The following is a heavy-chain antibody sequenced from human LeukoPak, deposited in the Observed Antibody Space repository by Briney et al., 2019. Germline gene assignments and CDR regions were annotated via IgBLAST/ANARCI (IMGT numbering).Heavy chain of an antibody. CDR2: ISAYNGNT. CDR1: GYTFTSYG. CDR3: ARERYCSGGSCYWDFDY. J-gene: IGHJ4*02. V-gene: IGHV1-18*01. Sequence: ASVKVSCKASGYTFTSYGISWVRQAPGQGLEWMGWISAYNGNTNYAQKLQGRVTMTTDTSTSTAYMELRSLRSDDTAVYYCARERYCSGGSCYWDFDYWGQGTLVTVSS. D-gene: IGHD2-15*01.